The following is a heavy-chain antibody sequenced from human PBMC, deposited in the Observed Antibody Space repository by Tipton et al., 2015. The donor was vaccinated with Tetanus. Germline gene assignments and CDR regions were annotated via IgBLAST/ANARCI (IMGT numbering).Heavy chain of an antibody. Sequence: CAASGFTFSSSAMNWVRQAPGKGLEWVSGISGSGGSTYFPDSVKGRFTISRDNSKDTLYLQMNSLRAGDTAVYYCAKAVVGAYYYYGMDVWGQGTTVTVSS. CDR1: GFTFSSSA. CDR2: ISGSGGST. V-gene: IGHV3-23*01. D-gene: IGHD2-15*01. CDR3: AKAVVGAYYYYGMDV. J-gene: IGHJ6*02.